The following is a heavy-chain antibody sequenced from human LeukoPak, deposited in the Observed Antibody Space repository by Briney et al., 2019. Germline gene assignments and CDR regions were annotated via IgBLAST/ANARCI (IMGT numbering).Heavy chain of an antibody. CDR3: ARGTYYGSGSYGFYYFDY. V-gene: IGHV4-34*01. D-gene: IGHD3-10*01. CDR2: INHSGST. Sequence: PSETLSLTCAVYGGSFSGYYWSWIRQPPGKGLEWSGEINHSGSTNYNPSLKSRVTISVDTSKNQFSLKLSSATAADTAVYYCARGTYYGSGSYGFYYFDYWGQGTLVTVSS. J-gene: IGHJ4*02. CDR1: GGSFSGYY.